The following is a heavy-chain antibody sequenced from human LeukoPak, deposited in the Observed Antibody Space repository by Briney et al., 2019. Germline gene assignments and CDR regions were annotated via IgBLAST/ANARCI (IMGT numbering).Heavy chain of an antibody. CDR2: IKQDGSEK. Sequence: GGSLRLSCAASGFTFSSYWMSWVRQAPGKGLEWVANIKQDGSEKYYVDSVKGRFTISRDNAKNSLYLQMNSLRAEGTAVYYCASRMTTVIHDAFDIWGQGTMVTVSS. D-gene: IGHD4-17*01. J-gene: IGHJ3*02. V-gene: IGHV3-7*01. CDR3: ASRMTTVIHDAFDI. CDR1: GFTFSSYW.